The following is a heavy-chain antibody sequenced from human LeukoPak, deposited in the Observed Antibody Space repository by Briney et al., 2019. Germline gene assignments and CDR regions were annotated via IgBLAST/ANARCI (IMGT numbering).Heavy chain of an antibody. CDR1: GYTFTSYD. D-gene: IGHD3-10*01. CDR3: ARGSRASRGGVIEYYFDY. V-gene: IGHV1-8*01. J-gene: IGHJ4*02. CDR2: KNPNSGNT. Sequence: ASVKVSCKASGYTFTSYDIHWVRQATGQGLEWMGWKNPNSGNTGYAQKFQGRVTMTRNTSISTAYMELSSLRSEDTAVYYCARGSRASRGGVIEYYFDYWGQGTLVTVSS.